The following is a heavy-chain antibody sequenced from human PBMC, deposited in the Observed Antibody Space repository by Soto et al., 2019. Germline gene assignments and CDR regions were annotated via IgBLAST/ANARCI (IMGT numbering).Heavy chain of an antibody. CDR2: INSDGSST. Sequence: EVQLVESGGGLVQPGGSLRLSCAASGFTFSSYWMHWVRQAPGKGLVWVSRINSDGSSTSYADSVKGRFTISRDNAKNTLYLQMNSLRAEDTAVYYCASSYNCNYLFYPHYYYGMDVWGQGTTVTVSS. J-gene: IGHJ6*02. V-gene: IGHV3-74*01. CDR1: GFTFSSYW. D-gene: IGHD1-7*01. CDR3: ASSYNCNYLFYPHYYYGMDV.